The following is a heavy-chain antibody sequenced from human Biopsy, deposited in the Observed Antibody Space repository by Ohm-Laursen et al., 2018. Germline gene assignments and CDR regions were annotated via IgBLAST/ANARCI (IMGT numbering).Heavy chain of an antibody. CDR2: IYYTGST. Sequence: SDTLSLTCAVSGGSIRSYYWSWIRQPPGKGLEWIGYIYYTGSTNYNPSLKSRVTISVDTSMNHLSLRLTFVTAADTAVYYCARHAPSYSGSYWGYFDLWGRGTLVTVSS. CDR3: ARHAPSYSGSYWGYFDL. D-gene: IGHD1-26*01. CDR1: GGSIRSYY. V-gene: IGHV4-59*08. J-gene: IGHJ2*01.